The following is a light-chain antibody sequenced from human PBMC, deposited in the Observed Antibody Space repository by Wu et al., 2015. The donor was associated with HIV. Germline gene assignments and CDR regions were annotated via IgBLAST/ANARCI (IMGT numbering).Light chain of an antibody. Sequence: EIVLTQSPATLSLSPGERATLSCRASQSISSYLGWYQQKPGQAPRLLVYGASNRATGIPARFSGSGSGTDFTLIISSLEPEDSAVYYCQQHSYLVTFGGGTKVEIK. J-gene: IGKJ4*01. CDR2: GAS. CDR3: QQHSYLVT. CDR1: QSISSY. V-gene: IGKV3-11*01.